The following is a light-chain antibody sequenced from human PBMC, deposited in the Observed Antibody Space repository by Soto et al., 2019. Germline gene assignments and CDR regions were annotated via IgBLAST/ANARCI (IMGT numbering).Light chain of an antibody. Sequence: QLVLTQPPSVSGAPGQRVTISCTGSSSNIGAGYDVHWYQQLPGTAPKLLIYGNINRPSGVPDRFSGSKSGTSASLAITGLQAEDEADYYCQSYDSSLSVVVFGGGTKLTVL. CDR2: GNI. CDR3: QSYDSSLSVVV. J-gene: IGLJ2*01. V-gene: IGLV1-40*01. CDR1: SSNIGAGYD.